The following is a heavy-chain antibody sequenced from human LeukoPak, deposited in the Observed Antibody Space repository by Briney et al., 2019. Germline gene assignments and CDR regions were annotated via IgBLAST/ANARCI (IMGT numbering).Heavy chain of an antibody. Sequence: GGSLRLSCAASGFTFSDYYMSWIRQAPGKGLEWVSYISISSSYTNYADSVKGRFTISRDNAKNSLYLQMNSLRAEDTAVYYCARVPSMTTVTRYYYYGMDVWGKGTTVTVSS. CDR3: ARVPSMTTVTRYYYYGMDV. CDR1: GFTFSDYY. D-gene: IGHD4-17*01. V-gene: IGHV3-11*06. J-gene: IGHJ6*04. CDR2: ISISSSYT.